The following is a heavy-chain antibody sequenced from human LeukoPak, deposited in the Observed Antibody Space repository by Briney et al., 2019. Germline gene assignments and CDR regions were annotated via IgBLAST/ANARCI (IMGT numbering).Heavy chain of an antibody. CDR2: INHSGST. Sequence: SETLSLTCAVYGGSFSGYYWSWIRQPPGKGLEWIGEINHSGSTNYNAALTSRVTISVDTSKNQFSLKLSSVTAADTAVYYCARDDDSSGYEYFDYWGQGTLVTVSS. CDR3: ARDDDSSGYEYFDY. J-gene: IGHJ4*02. V-gene: IGHV4-34*01. D-gene: IGHD3-22*01. CDR1: GGSFSGYY.